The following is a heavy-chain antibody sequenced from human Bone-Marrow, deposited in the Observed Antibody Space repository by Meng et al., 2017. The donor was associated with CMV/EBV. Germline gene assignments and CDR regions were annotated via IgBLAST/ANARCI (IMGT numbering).Heavy chain of an antibody. J-gene: IGHJ4*02. V-gene: IGHV1-69*05. Sequence: SVKVSCKASGGTFSSYAISWVRQAPGQGLEWMGGIIPIFGTANYAQKFQGRVTITTDESTSTAYMELSSLRSEDTAVYYCARDGDYDFWSGYYSFDYWGQGTLVTVSS. CDR2: IIPIFGTA. CDR3: ARDGDYDFWSGYYSFDY. D-gene: IGHD3-3*01. CDR1: GGTFSSYA.